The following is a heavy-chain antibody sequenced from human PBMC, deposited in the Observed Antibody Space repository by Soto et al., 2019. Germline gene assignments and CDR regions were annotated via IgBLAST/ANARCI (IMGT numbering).Heavy chain of an antibody. Sequence: ASVKGYCKASGFSFTSHYIHWVRQAPGQGFEWMGGIIPIFGTANYAQKFQGRVTITADESTSTAYMELSSLRSEDTAVYYCAKDRNYYDSSGYDYWGQGTLVTVSS. V-gene: IGHV1-69*01. D-gene: IGHD3-22*01. CDR2: IIPIFGTA. J-gene: IGHJ4*02. CDR3: AKDRNYYDSSGYDY. CDR1: GFSFTSHY.